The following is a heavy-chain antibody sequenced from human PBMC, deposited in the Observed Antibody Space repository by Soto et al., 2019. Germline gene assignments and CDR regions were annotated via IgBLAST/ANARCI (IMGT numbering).Heavy chain of an antibody. CDR2: IYYSGST. V-gene: IGHV4-61*01. D-gene: IGHD2-2*01. J-gene: IGHJ5*02. CDR1: GGSVSSGSYY. CDR3: ARSPNIVVVPAASWFDP. Sequence: PSETLSLTCTVSGGSVSSGSYYWSWIRQPPGKGLEWIGYIYYSGSTNYTPSLKSRVTISVDTSKNQFSLKLSSVTAADTAVYYCARSPNIVVVPAASWFDPWGQGTLVTVSS.